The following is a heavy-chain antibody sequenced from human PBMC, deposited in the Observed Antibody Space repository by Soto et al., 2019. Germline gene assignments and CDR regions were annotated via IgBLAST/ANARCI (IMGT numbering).Heavy chain of an antibody. Sequence: PGGSLRLSCAASGFTFSSYSMNWVRQAPGKGLEWVSYISSSSSTIYYADSVKGRFTISRDNAKNSLYLQMNSLRAEDTAVYYCAREYLPGEYYFDYWGQGTLVTVSS. J-gene: IGHJ4*02. V-gene: IGHV3-48*01. CDR2: ISSSSSTI. CDR3: AREYLPGEYYFDY. CDR1: GFTFSSYS.